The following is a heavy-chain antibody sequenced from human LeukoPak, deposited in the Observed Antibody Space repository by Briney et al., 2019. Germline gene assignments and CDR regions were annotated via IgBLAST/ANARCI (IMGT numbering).Heavy chain of an antibody. CDR3: AKVTSSSWRPLAFDY. Sequence: PGGSLRLSCAASGFTFDDYAMHWVRQAPGKGLEWVSGISWNSGSIGYADSVKGRFTISRDNAKNSLYLQMNSLRAEDTALYYCAKVTSSSWRPLAFDYWGQGTLVTVSS. J-gene: IGHJ4*02. V-gene: IGHV3-9*01. CDR2: ISWNSGSI. CDR1: GFTFDDYA. D-gene: IGHD6-13*01.